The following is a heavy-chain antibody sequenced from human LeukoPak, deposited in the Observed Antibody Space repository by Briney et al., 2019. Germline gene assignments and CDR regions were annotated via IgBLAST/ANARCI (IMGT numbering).Heavy chain of an antibody. CDR1: GFTFSSYG. V-gene: IGHV3-30*18. CDR3: ANSCQEESPDYYYYMDV. Sequence: GRSLRLSCAASGFTFSSYGMHWVRQAPGKGLEWVAVISYDGSNKYYADSVKGRFTISRDNSKNTLYLQMNSLRAEDTAVYFCANSCQEESPDYYYYMDVWGRGTTVTVSS. CDR2: ISYDGSNK. D-gene: IGHD3-10*01. J-gene: IGHJ6*03.